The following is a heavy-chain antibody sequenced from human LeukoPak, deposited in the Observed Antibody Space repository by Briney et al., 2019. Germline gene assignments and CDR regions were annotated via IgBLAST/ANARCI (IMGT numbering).Heavy chain of an antibody. CDR1: GYTFTRYD. CDR3: ASANGDLDF. V-gene: IGHV1-8*03. Sequence: ASVKVSCTASGYTFTRYDINWGRQATGQGLEWMGWINPNSGNRGYAQKFQGRVTITRDTSINTAYMELSSLRSDDTAVYYCASANGDLDFWGQGTPVTVSS. J-gene: IGHJ4*01. D-gene: IGHD4-17*01. CDR2: INPNSGNR.